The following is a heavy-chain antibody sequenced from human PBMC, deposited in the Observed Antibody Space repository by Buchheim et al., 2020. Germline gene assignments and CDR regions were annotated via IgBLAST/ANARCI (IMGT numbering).Heavy chain of an antibody. Sequence: EVQLLESGGGLVEPGGSLRLSCTASGFTFRSYSMNWVRQAPGKGLEWVASITSIGTYIYYADSVKGRFTISRDNAKNSLYLQMNSLRAEDTAVYYCARDLVDTAMAQFDLWGQGTL. V-gene: IGHV3-21*01. D-gene: IGHD5-18*01. J-gene: IGHJ5*02. CDR1: GFTFRSYS. CDR3: ARDLVDTAMAQFDL. CDR2: ITSIGTYI.